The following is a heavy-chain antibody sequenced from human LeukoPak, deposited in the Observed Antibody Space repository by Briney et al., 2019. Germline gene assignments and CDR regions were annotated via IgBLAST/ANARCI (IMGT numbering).Heavy chain of an antibody. CDR3: AAPIGTLVGATTHYYCYYGMDV. D-gene: IGHD1-26*01. V-gene: IGHV1-8*01. CDR1: VYTFTSYD. J-gene: IGHJ6*02. CDR2: MNPNGGTT. Sequence: ASVKVSCKASVYTFTSYDINWVRQATGQGLEGVGWMNPNGGTTGSAPKIQGRVTMTRNTSICTAYIELSSLSSEDTAVYYCAAPIGTLVGATTHYYCYYGMDVWGQGTTVTVSS.